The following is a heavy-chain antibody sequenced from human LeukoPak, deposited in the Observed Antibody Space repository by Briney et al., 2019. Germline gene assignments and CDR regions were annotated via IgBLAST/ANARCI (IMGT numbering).Heavy chain of an antibody. CDR1: GGSFSGYY. CDR3: ARLVEYSSSVDY. J-gene: IGHJ4*02. CDR2: INHSGST. V-gene: IGHV4-34*01. Sequence: SETLSLTCAVYGGSFSGYYWSWIRQPPGKGLEWIGEINHSGSTNYNPSLKSRVTISVDTSKSQFSLNLSSVTAADTAVYYCARLVEYSSSVDYWGQGTLVTVSS. D-gene: IGHD6-6*01.